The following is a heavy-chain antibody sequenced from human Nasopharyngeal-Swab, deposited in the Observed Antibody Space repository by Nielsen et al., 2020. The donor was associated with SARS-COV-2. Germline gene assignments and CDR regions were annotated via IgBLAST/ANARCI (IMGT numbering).Heavy chain of an antibody. CDR1: GNNFTSYW. CDR2: IYPGDSDT. CDR3: ASSKQRPYDILTGYYSPPYYFDY. D-gene: IGHD3-9*01. V-gene: IGHV5-51*01. J-gene: IGHJ4*02. Sequence: GESLKISCKGSGNNFTSYWIGWVRQMPGKGLEWMGIIYPGDSDTRYSPSFQGQVTISADKSISTAYLQWSSLKASDTAMYYCASSKQRPYDILTGYYSPPYYFDYWGQGTLVTVSS.